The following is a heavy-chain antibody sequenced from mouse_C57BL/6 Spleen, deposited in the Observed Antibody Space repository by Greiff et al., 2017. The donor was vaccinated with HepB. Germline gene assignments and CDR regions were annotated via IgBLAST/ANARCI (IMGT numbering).Heavy chain of an antibody. CDR2: IHPNSGST. J-gene: IGHJ1*03. CDR3: AREPLTTVVLPRYFEV. Sequence: QVQLQQPGAELVKPGASVKLSCKASGYTFTSYWMHWVKQRPGQGLEWIGMIHPNSGSTNYNEKFKSKATLTVDKSSSTAYMQLSSLTSEDSAVYYCAREPLTTVVLPRYFEVWGTGTTVTVSS. V-gene: IGHV1-64*01. D-gene: IGHD1-1*01. CDR1: GYTFTSYW.